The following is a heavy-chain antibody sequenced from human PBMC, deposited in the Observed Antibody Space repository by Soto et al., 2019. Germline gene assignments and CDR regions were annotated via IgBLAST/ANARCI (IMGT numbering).Heavy chain of an antibody. CDR2: IYYSGST. CDR1: GGSISSYY. J-gene: IGHJ3*02. D-gene: IGHD2-8*01. V-gene: IGHV4-59*08. Sequence: QVQLQESGPGLVKPSETLSLTCTVSGGSISSYYWSWIRQPPGKGLEWIGYIYYSGSTNYNPSLKSRVTISVDTSKNQFSLKLSSVTAADTAVYYCARRTGYCTNGVCYRIDAFDIWGQGTMVTVSS. CDR3: ARRTGYCTNGVCYRIDAFDI.